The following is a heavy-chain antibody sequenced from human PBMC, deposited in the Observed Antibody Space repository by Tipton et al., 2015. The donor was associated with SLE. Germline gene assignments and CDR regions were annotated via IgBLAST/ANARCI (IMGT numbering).Heavy chain of an antibody. J-gene: IGHJ4*02. CDR3: ARGGDYDVFNGPDY. D-gene: IGHD3-9*01. V-gene: IGHV3-48*03. CDR2: ISSSSGTQ. CDR1: GFTFNYYV. Sequence: GSLRLSCTASGFTFNYYVMNWVRPAPGKGLEWVAYISSSSGTQYYACSVEGRFTISSDNAESSLFLQMNSLRPDDTGVYYCARGGDYDVFNGPDYWGRGTLVTVSS.